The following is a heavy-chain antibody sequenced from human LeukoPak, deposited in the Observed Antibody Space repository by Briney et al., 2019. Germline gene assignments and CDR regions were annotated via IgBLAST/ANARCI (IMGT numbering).Heavy chain of an antibody. V-gene: IGHV3-53*01. J-gene: IGHJ4*02. D-gene: IGHD4-23*01. Sequence: GGSLRLSCAASGFTVSSNYMNWFRQAPVKGLEWVSVIYSGGSTYYADSVKGRFTIHRDNSKNTLYLQMNSLRAEDTAVYYCAREPYGGNLYYFDYWGQGTLVTVSS. CDR1: GFTVSSNY. CDR2: IYSGGST. CDR3: AREPYGGNLYYFDY.